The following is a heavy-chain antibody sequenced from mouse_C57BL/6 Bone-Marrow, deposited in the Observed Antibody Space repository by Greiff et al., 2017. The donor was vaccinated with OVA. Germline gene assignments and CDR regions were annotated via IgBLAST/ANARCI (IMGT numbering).Heavy chain of an antibody. CDR3: ARMEWLLRGAWFAY. Sequence: QVQLQQSGPGLVQPSQSLSITCTVSGFSLTSYGVHWVRPSPGTGLEWLGVIWSGGSTDSNAAFISRLSISKDNSKSQVFFKMNSLQSDDTAIYFCARMEWLLRGAWFAYWGQGTLVTVSA. J-gene: IGHJ3*01. V-gene: IGHV2-2*01. CDR2: IWSGGST. CDR1: GFSLTSYG. D-gene: IGHD2-3*01.